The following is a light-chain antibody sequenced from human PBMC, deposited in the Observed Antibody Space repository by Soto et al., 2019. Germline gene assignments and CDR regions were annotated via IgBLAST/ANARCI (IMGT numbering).Light chain of an antibody. CDR1: QSISSY. CDR2: AAS. CDR3: QQSYSTLWT. V-gene: IGKV1-39*01. Sequence: DIPMTQSPSSLSASVVDRVTITCRASQSISSYLNWYQQKPGKAPKLLIYAASSLQSGVPSRFSGSGSGTDFTLTITTLQPKDFANYYCQQSYSTLWTLGQGTKVEIK. J-gene: IGKJ1*01.